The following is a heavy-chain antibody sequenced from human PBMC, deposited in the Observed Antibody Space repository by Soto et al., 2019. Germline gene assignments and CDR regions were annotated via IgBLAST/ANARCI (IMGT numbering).Heavy chain of an antibody. CDR1: GFSFSSYG. CDR2: TTYDGGIK. Sequence: GGSLRLSCAAYGFSFSSYGMEWGRLAPGKGLEWVAATTYDGGIKHYVDSVKGRFTISRDNSKNTLYLQMNSLRVEDTATYYCAGALENPYFYYGLNVWGQGTTVTVSS. J-gene: IGHJ6*02. CDR3: AGALENPYFYYGLNV. V-gene: IGHV3-30*03. D-gene: IGHD1-1*01.